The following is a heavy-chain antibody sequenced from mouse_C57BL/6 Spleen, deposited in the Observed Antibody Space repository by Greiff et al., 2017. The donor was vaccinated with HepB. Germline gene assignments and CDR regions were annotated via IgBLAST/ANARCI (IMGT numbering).Heavy chain of an antibody. CDR3: ARASYGRYFDV. J-gene: IGHJ1*03. CDR2: INYDGSST. CDR1: GFTFSDYY. Sequence: EVKLMESEGGLVQPGSSMKLSCTASGFTFSDYYMAWVRQVPEKGLEWVANINYDGSSTYYLDSLKSRFIISRDNAKNILYLQMSSLKSEDTATYYCARASYGRYFDVWGTGTTVTVSS. V-gene: IGHV5-16*01. D-gene: IGHD1-1*01.